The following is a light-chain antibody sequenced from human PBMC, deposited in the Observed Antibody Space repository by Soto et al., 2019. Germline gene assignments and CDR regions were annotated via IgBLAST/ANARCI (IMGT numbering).Light chain of an antibody. V-gene: IGKV1-39*01. J-gene: IGKJ4*01. CDR3: HQSYSTPLT. Sequence: EIQMTQSPASLSASIGDRVTITCRASQSISSYLNWYQQKPGKAPKLLIYAASSLQSGVPSRFSGSGSGTDFTLTISSLQPEDFATYYCHQSYSTPLTFGGGTKLEIK. CDR2: AAS. CDR1: QSISSY.